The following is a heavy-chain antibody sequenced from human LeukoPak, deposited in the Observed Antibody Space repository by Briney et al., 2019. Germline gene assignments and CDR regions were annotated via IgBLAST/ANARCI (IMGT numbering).Heavy chain of an antibody. D-gene: IGHD2-2*01. CDR2: INPNSGGT. Sequence: ASVKVSCKASGYTFTGYYMHWVRQAPGQGLEWMGWINPNSGGTNYAQKFQGRVTMTRDTSISTAYMDLSRLGSDDTAVYYCARGMGVLVPAATWFDPWGQGTLVTVSS. J-gene: IGHJ5*02. CDR1: GYTFTGYY. CDR3: ARGMGVLVPAATWFDP. V-gene: IGHV1-2*02.